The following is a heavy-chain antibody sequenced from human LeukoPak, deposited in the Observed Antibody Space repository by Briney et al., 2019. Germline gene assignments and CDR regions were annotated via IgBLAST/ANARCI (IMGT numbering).Heavy chain of an antibody. Sequence: SETLSLTCALYGGSFSSYCWSWIRQPPEKGLEWIGYIYYSGSTNYNPSLKSRVTISVDTSKNQFSLKLSSVTAADTAVYYCARFTGYSSSWGQGTLVTVSS. J-gene: IGHJ4*02. CDR1: GGSFSSYC. D-gene: IGHD6-13*01. V-gene: IGHV4-59*01. CDR2: IYYSGST. CDR3: ARFTGYSSS.